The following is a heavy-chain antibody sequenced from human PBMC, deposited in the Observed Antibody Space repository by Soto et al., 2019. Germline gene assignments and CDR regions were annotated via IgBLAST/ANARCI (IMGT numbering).Heavy chain of an antibody. V-gene: IGHV3-23*01. D-gene: IGHD2-2*01. CDR2: ISGSGGST. CDR3: AKFSYQLLWYYGMDV. CDR1: GFTFSSYA. Sequence: GGSLRLSCAASGFTFSSYAMSWVRQAPGKGLEWVSAISGSGGSTYYADSVKGRFTISRDNSMNTLYLQMNSLRAEDTAVYYCAKFSYQLLWYYGMDVWGQGTTVTVSS. J-gene: IGHJ6*02.